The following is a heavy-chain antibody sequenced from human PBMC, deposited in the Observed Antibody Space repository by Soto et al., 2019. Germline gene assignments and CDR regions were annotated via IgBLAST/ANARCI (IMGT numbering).Heavy chain of an antibody. CDR3: AKEAPGGWHFFDT. CDR1: GFTFRTYG. D-gene: IGHD6-19*01. CDR2: ISDDGSQK. V-gene: IGHV3-30*18. Sequence: GGSLRLSCAASGFTFRTYGMHWVRQAPGKGLEWVAFISDDGSQKYYGDSVKGRFTISRDNSKNTLSLRMISLRTEDTSVYYCAKEAPGGWHFFDTWGQGTLVTVS. J-gene: IGHJ4*02.